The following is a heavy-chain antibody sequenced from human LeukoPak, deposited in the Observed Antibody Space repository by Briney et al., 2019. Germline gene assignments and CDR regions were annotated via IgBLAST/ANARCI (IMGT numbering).Heavy chain of an antibody. CDR1: GIVFSNTA. D-gene: IGHD6-19*01. CDR3: GKDGGQYSSGPEFDP. Sequence: GGSLRLSCAASGIVFSNTAMNWARQSPGRGLEWVSAIRGGGERTFYADSVKGRFTISRDNSKNMVYLQMNSLRADDTAIYYCGKDGGQYSSGPEFDPRGQGALVTVSS. J-gene: IGHJ5*02. CDR2: IRGGGERT. V-gene: IGHV3-23*01.